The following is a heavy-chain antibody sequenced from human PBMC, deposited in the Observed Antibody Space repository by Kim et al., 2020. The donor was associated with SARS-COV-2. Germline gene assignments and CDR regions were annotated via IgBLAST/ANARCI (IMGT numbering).Heavy chain of an antibody. Sequence: GGSLRLSCAASGFTFSSYWMSWVRQAPGKGLEWVANIKQDGSEKYYVDSVKGRFTISRDNAKNSLYLQMNSLRAEDTAVYYCARWGRYYYDSSGFDYWGQGTLVTVSS. CDR3: ARWGRYYYDSSGFDY. CDR2: IKQDGSEK. CDR1: GFTFSSYW. J-gene: IGHJ4*02. D-gene: IGHD3-22*01. V-gene: IGHV3-7*01.